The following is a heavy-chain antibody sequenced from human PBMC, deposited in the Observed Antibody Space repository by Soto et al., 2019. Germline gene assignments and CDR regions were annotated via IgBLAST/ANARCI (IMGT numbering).Heavy chain of an antibody. D-gene: IGHD5-18*01. J-gene: IGHJ6*02. V-gene: IGHV5-51*01. CDR3: ARSGRGYNYGYNYGMDV. Sequence: GESLKISCKGSGYSFTNYWIGWVRQMPGKGLEWMGIIYPADSDTRYSPSFQGQVTISTDKSISTAYLQWSSLKASDTAMYYCARSGRGYNYGYNYGMDVWGQGTTVTVSS. CDR2: IYPADSDT. CDR1: GYSFTNYW.